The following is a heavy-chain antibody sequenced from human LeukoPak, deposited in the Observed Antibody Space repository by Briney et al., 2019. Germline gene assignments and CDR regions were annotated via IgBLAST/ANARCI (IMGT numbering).Heavy chain of an antibody. J-gene: IGHJ4*02. V-gene: IGHV3-48*01. D-gene: IGHD4-23*01. Sequence: GGSLRLSCAASGFTFSSYGMSWVRQAPGKGLEWVSYISSSGSTIYYADSVKGRFTISRDNAKNSLYLQMNSLRAEDTAVYYCARMLRWYFDYWGQGTLVTVSS. CDR1: GFTFSSYG. CDR3: ARMLRWYFDY. CDR2: ISSSGSTI.